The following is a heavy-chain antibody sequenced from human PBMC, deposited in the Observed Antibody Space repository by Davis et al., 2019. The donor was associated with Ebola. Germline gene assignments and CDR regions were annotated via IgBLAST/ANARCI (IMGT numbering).Heavy chain of an antibody. J-gene: IGHJ3*02. CDR3: ARDFTGTPNDWDAFDI. Sequence: ASVKVSCKASGYTYGHHGVGWVRQAPGQGLQYMGWIKPGGGGTKAAQKFQGRVTMTRDTSTSTVSMELSSLRSEDTAVYYCARDFTGTPNDWDAFDIWGQGTMVTVSS. V-gene: IGHV1-18*04. D-gene: IGHD1-7*01. CDR1: GYTYGHHG. CDR2: IKPGGGGT.